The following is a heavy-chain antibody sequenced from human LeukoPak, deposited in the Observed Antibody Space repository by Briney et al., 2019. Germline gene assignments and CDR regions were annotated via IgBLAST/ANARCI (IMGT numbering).Heavy chain of an antibody. V-gene: IGHV3-7*01. D-gene: IGHD6-13*01. J-gene: IGHJ4*02. CDR3: ARDSAGNDY. CDR1: GFPFSTYW. CDR2: IKQDGSEK. Sequence: PGGSLRLSCAASGFPFSTYWMSWVRRAPGKGLESVANIKQDGSEKYYVNSVKGRFTISRDNAKNSLSLQMNSLRAEDTAMYYCARDSAGNDYWGQGTLVTVSS.